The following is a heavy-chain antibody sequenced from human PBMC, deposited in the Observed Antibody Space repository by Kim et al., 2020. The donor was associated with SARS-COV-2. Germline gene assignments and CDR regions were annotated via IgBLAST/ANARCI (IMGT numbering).Heavy chain of an antibody. Sequence: ASVKVSCKTAGYSFSSSGISWVRRAPGQGLEWVGWISAYNGNTNYAQRLQGRVTMTTDTSTSTAYMELRSLRSDDTAVYYCASATSGYYYASGGYFDHWGQGTLVTVSS. CDR2: ISAYNGNT. CDR1: GYSFSSSG. V-gene: IGHV1-18*01. CDR3: ASATSGYYYASGGYFDH. J-gene: IGHJ4*02. D-gene: IGHD3-22*01.